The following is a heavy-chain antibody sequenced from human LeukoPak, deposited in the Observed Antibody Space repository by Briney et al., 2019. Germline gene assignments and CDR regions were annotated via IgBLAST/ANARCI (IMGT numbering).Heavy chain of an antibody. CDR2: INPNSGGT. CDR3: AKDLDYGDSSPFDY. V-gene: IGHV1-2*02. CDR1: GYTFTSYG. Sequence: GASVKVSCKASGYTFTSYGISWVRQAPGQGLEWMGWINPNSGGTNYAQKFQGRVTMTRDTSISTAYMELSRLRSDDTAVYYCAKDLDYGDSSPFDYWGQGTLVTVSS. D-gene: IGHD4-17*01. J-gene: IGHJ4*02.